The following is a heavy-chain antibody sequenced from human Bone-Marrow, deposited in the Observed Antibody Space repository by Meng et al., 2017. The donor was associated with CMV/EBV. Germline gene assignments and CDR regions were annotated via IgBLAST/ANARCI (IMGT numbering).Heavy chain of an antibody. Sequence: GGSLRLSCGASGFTFSDYEMYWVRQAPGTGLEWVSSISSSSSYIYYADSVKGRFTISRDNAKNSLYLQMNSLRAEDTAVYYCARLPLYYHGMDVWGQGTTVTVSS. V-gene: IGHV3-21*01. CDR2: ISSSSSYI. CDR1: GFTFSDYE. J-gene: IGHJ6*02. CDR3: ARLPLYYHGMDV.